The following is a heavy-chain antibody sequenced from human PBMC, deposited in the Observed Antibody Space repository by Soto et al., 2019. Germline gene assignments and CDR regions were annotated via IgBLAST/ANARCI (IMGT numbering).Heavy chain of an antibody. CDR2: INPSGGST. CDR1: GYTFTSYY. D-gene: IGHD3-3*01. J-gene: IGHJ6*02. V-gene: IGHV1-46*01. Sequence: ASVKVSCKASGYTFTSYYMHWVRQAPGQGLEWMGIINPSGGSTSYAQKFQGRVTMTRDTSTSTVYMELSSLRSEDTAVYYCARGGLTIFGVVIISYGMDVWGQGTTVTAP. CDR3: ARGGLTIFGVVIISYGMDV.